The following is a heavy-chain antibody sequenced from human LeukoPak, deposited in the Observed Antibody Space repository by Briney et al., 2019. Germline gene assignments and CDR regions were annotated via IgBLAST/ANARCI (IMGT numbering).Heavy chain of an antibody. D-gene: IGHD6-19*01. Sequence: PSETLSLTCTVSAGSLSTYSWSWVRHPPGNGLEWIGSMYYSGYTTYNPSLKSRVTISVDTSKNQFSLNLSSVTAADTAVYYCARQGRGSGWFLPWGQGTLVTVSS. CDR3: ARQGRGSGWFLP. CDR2: MYYSGYT. V-gene: IGHV4-59*08. CDR1: AGSLSTYS. J-gene: IGHJ5*02.